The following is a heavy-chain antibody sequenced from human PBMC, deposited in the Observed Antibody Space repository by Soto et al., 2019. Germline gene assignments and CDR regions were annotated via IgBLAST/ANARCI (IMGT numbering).Heavy chain of an antibody. V-gene: IGHV4-34*01. Sequence: PSETLSLTCAVYGGSFSGYYWSWIRQPPGKGLEWIGEINHSGSTNYNPSLKSRVTISVDTSKNQFSLKLSSVTAVDTAVYYCARGPYWYYGSGTYYYYYYGMDVWGQGTTVTVSS. CDR1: GGSFSGYY. D-gene: IGHD3-10*01. CDR3: ARGPYWYYGSGTYYYYYYGMDV. CDR2: INHSGST. J-gene: IGHJ6*02.